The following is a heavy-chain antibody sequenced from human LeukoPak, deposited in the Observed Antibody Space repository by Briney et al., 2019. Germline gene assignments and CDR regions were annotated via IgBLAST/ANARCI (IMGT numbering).Heavy chain of an antibody. CDR2: INHSGST. CDR1: GGSFSGYY. J-gene: IGHJ5*02. CDR3: TRLTVPLRFDP. V-gene: IGHV4-34*01. Sequence: SETLSLTCAVYGGSFSGYYWSWIRQPPGKGLEWIGEINHSGSTNYNPSLKSRVTISVDTSKNQFSLKLSSVTAADTAVYYCTRLTVPLRFDPWGQGTLVTVSS. D-gene: IGHD2-2*01.